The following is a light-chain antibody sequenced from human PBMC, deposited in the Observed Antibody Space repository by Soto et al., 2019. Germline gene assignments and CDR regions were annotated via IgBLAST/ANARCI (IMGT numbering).Light chain of an antibody. CDR1: SSDVGGYNY. V-gene: IGLV2-14*01. Sequence: QSALTQPASVSGSPGQSITISCTGTSSDVGGYNYVSWYQQHPGKAPKLMIYDVSNRPSGVSNRFPGSKSGNTASLSISGLQAEDEAEYYCSSYTSSSTLVFGGGTKLTVL. CDR3: SSYTSSSTLV. J-gene: IGLJ2*01. CDR2: DVS.